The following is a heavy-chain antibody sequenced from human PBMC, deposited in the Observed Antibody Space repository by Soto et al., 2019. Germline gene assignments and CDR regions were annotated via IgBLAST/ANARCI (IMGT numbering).Heavy chain of an antibody. CDR1: GGTFSTYS. CDR2: IIPMLGVR. CDR3: TIGSWSGEVFDI. Sequence: QVQLVQSGAEVKKPGSSVKVSCKDSGGTFSTYSMFWVRQAPGQGLEWMGRIIPMLGVRNYAQRFQDRVTIIADKPTPTLHMELSSLRSEDTALYYCTIGSWSGEVFDIWGQGTMVTVSS. J-gene: IGHJ3*02. V-gene: IGHV1-69*02. D-gene: IGHD2-21*01.